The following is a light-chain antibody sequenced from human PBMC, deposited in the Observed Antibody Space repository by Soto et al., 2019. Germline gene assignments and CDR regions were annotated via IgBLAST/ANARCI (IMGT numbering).Light chain of an antibody. CDR1: SSDVGGYNY. CDR3: LAWDDSLNGNL. Sequence: SVLTQPRSVSGSPGQSVTISCTGTSSDVGGYNYVSWYQQHPGKAPKLMIYDVSKRPSGVPDRFSGSKSGTSASLAISGLQSEDEADYYCLAWDDSLNGNLFGTGTKVTVL. V-gene: IGLV2-11*01. J-gene: IGLJ1*01. CDR2: DVS.